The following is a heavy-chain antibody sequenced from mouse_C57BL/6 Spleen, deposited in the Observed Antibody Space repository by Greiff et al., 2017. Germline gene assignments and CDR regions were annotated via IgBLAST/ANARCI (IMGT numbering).Heavy chain of an antibody. J-gene: IGHJ3*01. D-gene: IGHD2-4*01. CDR3: ASLYDYGAWFAY. V-gene: IGHV14-2*01. CDR1: GFNIKDYY. Sequence: VHVKQSGAELVKPGASVKLSCTASGFNIKDYYMHWVKQRTEQGLEWIGRIDPEDGETKYAPKFQGKATITADTSSNTAYLQLSSLTSEDTAVYYCASLYDYGAWFAYWGQGTLVTVSA. CDR2: IDPEDGET.